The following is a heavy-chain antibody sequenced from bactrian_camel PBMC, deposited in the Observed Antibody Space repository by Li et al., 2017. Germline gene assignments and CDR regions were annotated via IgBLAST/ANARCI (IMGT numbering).Heavy chain of an antibody. Sequence: DVQLVESGGGSVQAGGSLKLSCAASGYIFSTCGMRWYRQAPEKEREGVAAIYRGGGGNVYYADSVKDRFTISQDNAKNTVYLQMNSLKPEDTATYYCAADPQDFAWRRTPPLSETEYKYWGQGTQVTVS. CDR3: AADPQDFAWRRTPPLSETEYKY. CDR1: GYIFSTCG. D-gene: IGHD1*01. J-gene: IGHJ4*01. CDR2: IYRGGGGNV. V-gene: IGHV3S40*01.